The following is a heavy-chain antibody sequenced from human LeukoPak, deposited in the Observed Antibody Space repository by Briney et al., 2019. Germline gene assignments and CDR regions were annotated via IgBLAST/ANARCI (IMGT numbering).Heavy chain of an antibody. CDR2: ISSVGNNE. V-gene: IGHV3-30*18. J-gene: IGHJ4*02. D-gene: IGHD3-22*01. Sequence: GGSLRLSCAASGFIFSSFGMQWVRQIPGRGLEWVATISSVGNNEYYDDSVEGRFTISRDNSKNTLYLQMNSLRGGDTAMYYCAKLHYDTSAYPFDYWGQGTLVIVSS. CDR1: GFIFSSFG. CDR3: AKLHYDTSAYPFDY.